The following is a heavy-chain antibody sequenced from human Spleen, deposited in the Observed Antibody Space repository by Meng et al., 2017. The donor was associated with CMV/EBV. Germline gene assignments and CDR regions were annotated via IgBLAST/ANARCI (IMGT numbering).Heavy chain of an antibody. D-gene: IGHD3-10*01. CDR2: IRYDGSNK. V-gene: IGHV3-30*02. J-gene: IGHJ5*02. CDR3: ARSGHRTYNWFDH. Sequence: GESLKISCAASGSSFSTYGMHWVRQAPGKGLEWVAFIRYDGSNKYYADSVKGRFTISRDNSKNTLYLQMNSLSAEDTAVYYCARSGHRTYNWFDHWGQGTLVTVSS. CDR1: GSSFSTYG.